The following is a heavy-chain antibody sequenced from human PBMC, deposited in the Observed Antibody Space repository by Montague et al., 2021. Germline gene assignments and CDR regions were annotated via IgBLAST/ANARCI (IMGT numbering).Heavy chain of an antibody. J-gene: IGHJ4*02. CDR1: GFSLSTSGVG. CDR3: AHRQGGYDLWY. V-gene: IGHV2-5*02. Sequence: PALVKPTQTLTLTCTFSGFSLSTSGVGVGWIRQPPGKALEWLALIYWDDDKRYSPSLKSRLTITKDTSKNQVVLAMTNMDPVDTATYCCAHRQGGYDLWYWGQGTLVTVSS. CDR2: IYWDDDK. D-gene: IGHD5-12*01.